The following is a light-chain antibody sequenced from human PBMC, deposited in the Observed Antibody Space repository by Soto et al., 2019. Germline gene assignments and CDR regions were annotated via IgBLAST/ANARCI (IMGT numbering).Light chain of an antibody. CDR3: SSYTSRSTRVV. J-gene: IGLJ2*01. CDR1: SSDVGAYDY. CDR2: DVS. Sequence: QSVLTQPASVSGSPGQSITISCTGTSSDVGAYDYVSWYQQHPDKAPQLMIYDVSNRPSGVSNRVSGSKSGNTASLTISGLQAEDEADYYCSSYTSRSTRVVFGGGTKLTVL. V-gene: IGLV2-14*01.